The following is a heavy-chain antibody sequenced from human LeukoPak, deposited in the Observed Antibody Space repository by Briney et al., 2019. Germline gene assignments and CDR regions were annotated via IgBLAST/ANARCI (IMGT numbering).Heavy chain of an antibody. Sequence: GASVKVSCKASGYTFTSHGISWVRQAPGRGLDWMGGISTYNTNTNYTQKHQGTVTMTTATSTSTAYMALRSLRSDDTAVYYCARGEYCSSTSCYSCDYWGQGTLVTVSS. CDR1: GYTFTSHG. CDR2: ISTYNTNT. CDR3: ARGEYCSSTSCYSCDY. V-gene: IGHV1-18*01. J-gene: IGHJ4*02. D-gene: IGHD2-2*01.